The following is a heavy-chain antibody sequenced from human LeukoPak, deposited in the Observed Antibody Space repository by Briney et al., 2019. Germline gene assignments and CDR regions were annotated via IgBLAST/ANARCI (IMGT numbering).Heavy chain of an antibody. D-gene: IGHD2-15*01. Sequence: PGGSLRLSCAASGFAVSNNYLSWVRQAPGKGLQWVLVLYSDYTTYYIDSVKGRFTISRDNSKNTVYLQMNSLRVEDTAMYYCARDRAPVSGWYFDYWGQGTLVTVSS. J-gene: IGHJ4*02. CDR1: GFAVSNNY. V-gene: IGHV3-53*01. CDR2: LYSDYTT. CDR3: ARDRAPVSGWYFDY.